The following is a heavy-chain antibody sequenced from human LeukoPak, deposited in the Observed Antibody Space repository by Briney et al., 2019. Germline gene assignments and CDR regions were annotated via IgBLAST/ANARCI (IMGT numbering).Heavy chain of an antibody. D-gene: IGHD3-22*01. CDR3: ARGAYDSSGYYYYYYGMDV. Sequence: GGSLRLSCAASGFTFSSYSMNWVRQAPGKGLEWVSSISSSSSYIYYADSVKGRFTISRDNAKNSLYLQMNSLRAEDTAEYYCARGAYDSSGYYYYYYGMDVWGQGTTVTVSS. CDR1: GFTFSSYS. V-gene: IGHV3-21*01. J-gene: IGHJ6*02. CDR2: ISSSSSYI.